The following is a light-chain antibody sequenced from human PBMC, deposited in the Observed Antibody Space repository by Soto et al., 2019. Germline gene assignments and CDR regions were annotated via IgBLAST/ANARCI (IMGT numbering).Light chain of an antibody. J-gene: IGKJ4*01. CDR1: QDISDY. Sequence: DIQLTQSPSFLSASVGDRVTITCRASQDISDYLALYQQRPGKAPKLLIYAASTLQSGVPSRFSGSGSGTEFTLTMSSLQPEYFATYSCQQRNSYPLTFGGGTKVEIK. V-gene: IGKV1-9*01. CDR2: AAS. CDR3: QQRNSYPLT.